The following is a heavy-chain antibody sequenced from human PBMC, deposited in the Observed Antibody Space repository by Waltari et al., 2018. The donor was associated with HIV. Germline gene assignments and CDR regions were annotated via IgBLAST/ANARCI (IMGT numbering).Heavy chain of an antibody. Sequence: EVQVVESGGGLVKPGGSFRVSCASFKVNFDNVWMTWVRQAPGKGLQWVGRSKSKRDGGATDYAASVKGRFVISRDDSQNTLYLQMNSLKIEDTAMYYCTTGGYPTEAFDNWGQGTMVTVSS. CDR2: SKSKRDGGAT. J-gene: IGHJ3*02. V-gene: IGHV3-15*01. CDR1: KVNFDNVW. CDR3: TTGGYPTEAFDN. D-gene: IGHD6-25*01.